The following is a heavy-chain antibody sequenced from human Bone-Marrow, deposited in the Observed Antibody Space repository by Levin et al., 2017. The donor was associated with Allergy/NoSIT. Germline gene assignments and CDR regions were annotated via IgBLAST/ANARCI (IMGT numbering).Heavy chain of an antibody. J-gene: IGHJ4*02. D-gene: IGHD3-10*02. CDR3: ANPMVGVDS. CDR1: GITLSTYN. Sequence: GESLKISCAASGITLSTYNMHWVRQAPGKGLEWVAVISFDGSSQSYADSVKGRFTISRDDSKNTVYLHMNSLRVEDTAVYYCANPMVGVDSWGQGTLVTVSS. V-gene: IGHV3-30*18. CDR2: ISFDGSSQ.